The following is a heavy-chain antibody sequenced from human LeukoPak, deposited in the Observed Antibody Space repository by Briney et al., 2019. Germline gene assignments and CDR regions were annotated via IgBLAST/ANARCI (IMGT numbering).Heavy chain of an antibody. J-gene: IGHJ4*02. V-gene: IGHV3-21*01. CDR2: ITSSSTSI. CDR1: GFTFSTYS. D-gene: IGHD3-9*01. CDR3: ARTYYDILTSYNPYFDY. Sequence: PGGSLRLSCAASGFTFSTYSMNWVRQAPGKGLEWVSSITSSSTSIYFADSVKGRFTISRDNAKNSLYLQMSSLRAEDTAVYYCARTYYDILTSYNPYFDYWGQGTLVTVSS.